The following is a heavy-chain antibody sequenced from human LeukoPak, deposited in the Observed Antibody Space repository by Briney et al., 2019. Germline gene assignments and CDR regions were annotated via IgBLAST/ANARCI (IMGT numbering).Heavy chain of an antibody. J-gene: IGHJ4*02. CDR3: TSSDGYCSSTSCYYFDY. CDR2: IKSKTDGGTT. Sequence: NPGGSLRLSCAASGFTFSNAWMSWVRQAPGKGLEWVGRIKSKTDGGTTDYAAPVKGRFTVSRDDSKNTLYLQMNSLKTEDTAVYYCTSSDGYCSSTSCYYFDYWGQGTLVTVSS. V-gene: IGHV3-15*01. CDR1: GFTFSNAW. D-gene: IGHD2-2*03.